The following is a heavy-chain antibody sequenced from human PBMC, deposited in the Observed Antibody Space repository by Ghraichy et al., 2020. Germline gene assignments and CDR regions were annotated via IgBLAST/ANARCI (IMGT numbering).Heavy chain of an antibody. V-gene: IGHV3-7*01. CDR2: ISKDGSQD. CDR3: ARDLWGSEDY. J-gene: IGHJ4*02. D-gene: IGHD3-10*01. CDR1: GFTVSNNQ. Sequence: GGSLRLSCAASGFTVSNNQMSWVRQAPGKGLEWVATISKDGSQDHYVDSVKGRFTISRDYAKNSVHLQMNSLKTEDAAVYFCARDLWGSEDYWGQGTLVTVAS.